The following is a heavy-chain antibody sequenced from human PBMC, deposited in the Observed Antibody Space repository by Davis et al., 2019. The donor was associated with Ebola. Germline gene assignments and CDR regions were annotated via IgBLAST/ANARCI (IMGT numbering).Heavy chain of an antibody. J-gene: IGHJ4*02. D-gene: IGHD6-19*01. Sequence: GESLKISCAASGFTFSSFGMHWVRQAPGKGLEWVAVISYDGSNKYYADSVKGRFTISRDNSNNTLSLQMNSLSAEDTAVYYCARDGVVAVAGTPVDYWGQGTLVTVSS. CDR2: ISYDGSNK. CDR1: GFTFSSFG. CDR3: ARDGVVAVAGTPVDY. V-gene: IGHV3-30*03.